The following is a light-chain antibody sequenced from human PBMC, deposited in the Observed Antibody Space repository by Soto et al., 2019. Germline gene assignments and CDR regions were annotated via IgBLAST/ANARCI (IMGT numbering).Light chain of an antibody. CDR3: SSYTSSSTLV. Sequence: QSALTQPASVSGSPGQSITTSCTGTSSDVGGYNYVSWYQQRPGKAPKLMIYEVSNRPSGVSNRFSGSKSGNTASLTISGLQAEDEADYYCSSYTSSSTLVFGTGTKVTVL. CDR1: SSDVGGYNY. V-gene: IGLV2-14*01. J-gene: IGLJ1*01. CDR2: EVS.